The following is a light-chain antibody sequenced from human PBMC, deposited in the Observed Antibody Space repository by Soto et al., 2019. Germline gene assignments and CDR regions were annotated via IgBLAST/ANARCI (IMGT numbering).Light chain of an antibody. CDR3: QQYHNWWT. CDR1: QSVSTN. V-gene: IGKV3-15*01. Sequence: EVVLTQSPATLSVSPGERATLSCRASQSVSTNLAGYQQKPGQAPRLLISGASTRATGTPARFSGSGSGIEFTLTISSLQSEDFAVYYCQQYHNWWTFGQGTKVDI. J-gene: IGKJ1*01. CDR2: GAS.